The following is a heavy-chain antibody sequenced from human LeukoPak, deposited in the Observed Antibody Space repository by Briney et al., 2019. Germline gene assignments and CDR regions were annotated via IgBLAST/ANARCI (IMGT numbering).Heavy chain of an antibody. V-gene: IGHV3-11*01. CDR3: VRDFGGGSREY. J-gene: IGHJ4*02. CDR2: ISSSGSSI. CDR1: GFIFSDYY. Sequence: GGSLRLSCAASGFIFSDYYMSWLRQAPGKGLEWLSYISSSGSSIYYADSVKGRFTISRDNAKNSLYLQMHNLRAGDRAVYYCVRDFGGGSREYWGQGTLVTVSS. D-gene: IGHD1-26*01.